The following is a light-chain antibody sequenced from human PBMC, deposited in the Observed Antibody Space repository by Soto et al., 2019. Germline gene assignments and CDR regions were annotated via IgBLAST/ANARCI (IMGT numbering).Light chain of an antibody. J-gene: IGLJ1*01. Sequence: QSVLTQPASVSVSPGQSITISCTGTSSDVGGYNYVSWYQQHPGKAPKLMIYDVSNRPSGVSNRFSGSKSGNTASLTISGLQAEDEADYYCSSYTSSNTYVFGTGTKLTVL. CDR1: SSDVGGYNY. CDR2: DVS. CDR3: SSYTSSNTYV. V-gene: IGLV2-14*01.